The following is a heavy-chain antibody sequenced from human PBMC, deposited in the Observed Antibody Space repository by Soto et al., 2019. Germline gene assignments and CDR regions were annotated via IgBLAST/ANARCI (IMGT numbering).Heavy chain of an antibody. Sequence: GASVKVSCKASGGTFSTYAISWVRQAPGQGLEWMGGIIPIFGTANYAQKFQGRVTITADKSTSTAYMELSSLRSEDTAVYYCAAIMAMVDYWGQGTMVTVYS. V-gene: IGHV1-69*06. CDR2: IIPIFGTA. CDR3: AAIMAMVDY. D-gene: IGHD5-18*01. CDR1: GGTFSTYA. J-gene: IGHJ4*02.